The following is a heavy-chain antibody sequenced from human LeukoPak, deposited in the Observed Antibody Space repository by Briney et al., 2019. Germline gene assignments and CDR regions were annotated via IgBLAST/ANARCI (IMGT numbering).Heavy chain of an antibody. Sequence: ASVKVSCKASGYTFTTYAMNWVRQAPGQGLEWMGWINTNTGNPTYAQGFTGRFVFSLDTSVSTAYLQMNSLRAEDTAMYYCARVTLTGYFAFDSWGQGTLVTVSS. V-gene: IGHV7-4-1*02. CDR3: ARVTLTGYFAFDS. D-gene: IGHD3-9*01. CDR1: GYTFTTYA. J-gene: IGHJ4*02. CDR2: INTNTGNP.